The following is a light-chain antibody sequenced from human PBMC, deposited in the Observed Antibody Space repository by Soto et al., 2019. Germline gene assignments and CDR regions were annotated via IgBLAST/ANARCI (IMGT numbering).Light chain of an antibody. CDR2: GAS. CDR3: QQYGSSPRT. J-gene: IGKJ1*01. Sequence: DIVLTHWPGTLSFSPGERATLSCRASQTVSSSSLAWYQQKPGQAPRLLIFGASTRAAGFPDRFSGSGSGTDFTLTISRMEPEDFAVYYCQQYGSSPRTFGQWTKVDIK. CDR1: QTVSSSS. V-gene: IGKV3-20*01.